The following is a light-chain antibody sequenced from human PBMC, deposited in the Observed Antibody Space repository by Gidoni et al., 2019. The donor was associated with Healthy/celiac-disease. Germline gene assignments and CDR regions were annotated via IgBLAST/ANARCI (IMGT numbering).Light chain of an antibody. Sequence: EVVMTQSPATLSVSPGERATLACRASQSVSSNLAWYQQKPGRAPRLLIYGASTRATGTPARFSGSGSGTEFTLTISSLQSEDFAVYYCQQYNSWRTFGQGTNVEIK. CDR2: GAS. J-gene: IGKJ1*01. CDR3: QQYNSWRT. CDR1: QSVSSN. V-gene: IGKV3-15*01.